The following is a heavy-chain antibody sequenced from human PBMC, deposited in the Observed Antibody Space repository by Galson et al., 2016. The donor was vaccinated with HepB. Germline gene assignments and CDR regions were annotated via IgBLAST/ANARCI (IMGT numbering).Heavy chain of an antibody. CDR1: GFTFSTFA. CDR2: ISYDGNNK. Sequence: SLRLSCAASGFTFSTFAIYWVRQAPGKGLEWVAVISYDGNNKYYADSVKGRFTISRDNSNNTLYLQMNSLRPEDTAVYYCARVLGTHRGPQDYWGQGTLVTVSS. V-gene: IGHV3-30-3*01. D-gene: IGHD7-27*01. J-gene: IGHJ4*02. CDR3: ARVLGTHRGPQDY.